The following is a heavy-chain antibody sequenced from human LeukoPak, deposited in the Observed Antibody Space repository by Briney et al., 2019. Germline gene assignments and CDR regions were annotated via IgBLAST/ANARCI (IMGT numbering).Heavy chain of an antibody. D-gene: IGHD2-15*01. Sequence: GGSLRLSCAASGFTFSNYAMHWVRQAPGKGLEWVAFIRYDGSNKYYADSVKGRFTISRDNSKNTLYLQMNSLRAEDTAVYYCAKPRAVVVAASFDYWGQGTLVTISS. CDR2: IRYDGSNK. CDR3: AKPRAVVVAASFDY. J-gene: IGHJ4*02. CDR1: GFTFSNYA. V-gene: IGHV3-30*02.